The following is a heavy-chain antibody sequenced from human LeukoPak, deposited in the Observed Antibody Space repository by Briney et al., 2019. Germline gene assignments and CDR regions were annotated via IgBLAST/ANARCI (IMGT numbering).Heavy chain of an antibody. CDR3: ARLFGSGSPYKYVF. CDR1: GDSITTSNHF. V-gene: IGHV4-39*01. D-gene: IGHD3-10*01. CDR2: VYYNRNT. J-gene: IGHJ1*01. Sequence: PSETLSLTCTVSGDSITTSNHFWGWIRQPPGKGLEWIGSVYYNRNTYYNPSLKSRVTISVDPSKNQFSLKLTSVTAADTATYYCARLFGSGSPYKYVFWGQGTLVTVSS.